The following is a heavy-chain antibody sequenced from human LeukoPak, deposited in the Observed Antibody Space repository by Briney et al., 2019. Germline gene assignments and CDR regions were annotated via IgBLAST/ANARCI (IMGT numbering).Heavy chain of an antibody. CDR1: GGTFSSYA. J-gene: IGHJ4*02. V-gene: IGHV1-69*13. CDR2: IIPIFGTA. CDR3: LFSTSGGY. D-gene: IGHD2-2*01. Sequence: ASVKVSRKASGGTFSSYAISWVRQAPGQGLEWMGGIIPIFGTANYAQKFQGRVTITADESTSTAYMELSSLRSEDTAVYYCLFSTSGGYWGQGTLVTVSS.